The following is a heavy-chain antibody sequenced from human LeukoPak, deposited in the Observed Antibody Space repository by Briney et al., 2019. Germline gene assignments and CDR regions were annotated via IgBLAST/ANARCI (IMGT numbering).Heavy chain of an antibody. Sequence: SETLSLTCAVYGGSFSGYYWSWIRQPPGKGLEWIGEINHSGSTNYNPSLKSRVTISVDTSKNQSSLKLSSVTAADTAVYYCARVGGPLYSSSWYPAYYYYGMDVWGQGTTVTVSS. J-gene: IGHJ6*02. D-gene: IGHD6-13*01. V-gene: IGHV4-34*01. CDR3: ARVGGPLYSSSWYPAYYYYGMDV. CDR1: GGSFSGYY. CDR2: INHSGST.